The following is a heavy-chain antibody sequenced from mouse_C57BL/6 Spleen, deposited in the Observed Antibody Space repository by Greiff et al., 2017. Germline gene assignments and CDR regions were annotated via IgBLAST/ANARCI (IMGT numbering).Heavy chain of an antibody. CDR3: ARYYYGSPYCDY. D-gene: IGHD1-1*01. V-gene: IGHV1-50*01. CDR2: IDPSDSYT. J-gene: IGHJ2*01. CDR1: GYTFTSYW. Sequence: VQLQQSGAELVKPGASVKLSCKASGYTFTSYWMQWVKQRPGQGLEWIGEIDPSDSYTNYNQKFKGKATLTVDTSSSTAYMQLSSLTSEDSAVYYCARYYYGSPYCDYWGQGTTLTVSS.